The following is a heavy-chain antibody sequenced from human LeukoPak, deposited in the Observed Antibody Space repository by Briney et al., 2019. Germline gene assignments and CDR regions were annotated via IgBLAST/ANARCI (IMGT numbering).Heavy chain of an antibody. J-gene: IGHJ4*02. V-gene: IGHV4-34*01. CDR1: GGSFSGYY. D-gene: IGHD3-22*01. Sequence: SETLSLTCAVYGGSFSGYYWSWIRQPPGKGLEWIGEINHSGSTNYNPSLKSRVTISVDTSKNQFSLKLSSVTAADTAVYYCAGNYYYDSSGYYEWYFDYWGQGTLVTVSS. CDR3: AGNYYYDSSGYYEWYFDY. CDR2: INHSGST.